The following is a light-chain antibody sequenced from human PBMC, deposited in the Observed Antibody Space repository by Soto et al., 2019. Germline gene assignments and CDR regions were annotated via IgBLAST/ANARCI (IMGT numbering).Light chain of an antibody. J-gene: IGKJ4*01. CDR2: AAS. CDR1: QSISSNY. CDR3: QQSDTSPLT. V-gene: IGKV3D-20*01. Sequence: IVLTRSPDTLSLSPGERATISCGASQSISSNYLAWYQQKPGLAPRLLMYAASSRATGIPDRFSGSGSGTDFTLTITRLEPEDVAVYYCQQSDTSPLTFGGGTKV.